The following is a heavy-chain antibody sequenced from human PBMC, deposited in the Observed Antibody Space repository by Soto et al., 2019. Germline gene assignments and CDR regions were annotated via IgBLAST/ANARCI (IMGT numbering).Heavy chain of an antibody. CDR2: IYYSGST. CDR1: GGSISSSSYY. D-gene: IGHD4-4*01. V-gene: IGHV4-39*01. CDR3: ARAKTTVKIRSSYFDY. J-gene: IGHJ4*02. Sequence: SETLSLTCTVSGGSISSSSYYWGWIRQPPGKGLEWIGSIYYSGSTYYNPSLKSRVTISVDTSKNQFSLKLSSVTAADTAVYYCARAKTTVKIRSSYFDYWGQGTLVTVSS.